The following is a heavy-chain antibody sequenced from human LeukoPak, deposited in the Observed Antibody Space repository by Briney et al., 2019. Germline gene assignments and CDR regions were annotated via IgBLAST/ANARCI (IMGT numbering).Heavy chain of an antibody. CDR2: IYYSGST. D-gene: IGHD6-13*01. J-gene: IGHJ4*02. Sequence: SETLSLTCTVSGGSISSSSYYWGWIRQPPGKGLEWIGSIYYSGSTYYNPSLKSRVTISVDTSKNQFSLKLSSVTAADTAVYYCARGDGRQQLVLVYWGQGTLVTVSS. CDR3: ARGDGRQQLVLVY. CDR1: GGSISSSSYY. V-gene: IGHV4-39*01.